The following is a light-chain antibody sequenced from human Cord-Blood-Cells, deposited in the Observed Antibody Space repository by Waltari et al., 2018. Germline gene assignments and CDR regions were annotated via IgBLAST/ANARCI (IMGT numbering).Light chain of an antibody. V-gene: IGLV2-23*03. CDR1: SSDVGGYNL. CDR2: EGS. J-gene: IGLJ2*01. Sequence: QSALTQPASVSGSPGPSITISCTGTSSDVGGYNLVSWYQQHPGKAPKLMIYEGSTRPSGVSNRFSGSKSGNTASLTISGLQAEDEADYYCCSYAGSSTFVVFGGGTKLTVL. CDR3: CSYAGSSTFVV.